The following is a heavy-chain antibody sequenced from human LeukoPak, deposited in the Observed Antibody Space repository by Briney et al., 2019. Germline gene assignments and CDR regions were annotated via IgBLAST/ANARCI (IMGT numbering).Heavy chain of an antibody. J-gene: IGHJ6*02. D-gene: IGHD5-18*01. CDR2: SRNKAKSHTT. CDR1: GFTFSDRD. Sequence: GGSLRLSCAASGFTFSDRDMDWVRQAPGKGLEWVGRSRNKAKSHTTEYAASVKGRFTISRDNSNNSVWLQMNSLKTEDTAVYYCALWSYYYYGLDVWGQGTTVTVS. CDR3: ALWSYYYYGLDV. V-gene: IGHV3-72*01.